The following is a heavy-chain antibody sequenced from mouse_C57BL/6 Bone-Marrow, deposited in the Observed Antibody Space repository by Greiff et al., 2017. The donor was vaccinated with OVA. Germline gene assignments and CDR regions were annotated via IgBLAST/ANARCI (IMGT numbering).Heavy chain of an antibody. CDR3: ARRKDDYTWFAY. V-gene: IGHV1-64*01. D-gene: IGHD2-4*01. J-gene: IGHJ3*01. CDR1: GYTFTSYW. CDR2: IHPNSGST. Sequence: QVQLQQPGAELVKPGASVKLSCKASGYTFTSYWMHWVKQRPGQGLEWIGMIHPNSGSTNYNEKFKRKATLTVDKSSSTAYMQLSSLTSEDSAVYYCARRKDDYTWFAYWGQGTLVTVSA.